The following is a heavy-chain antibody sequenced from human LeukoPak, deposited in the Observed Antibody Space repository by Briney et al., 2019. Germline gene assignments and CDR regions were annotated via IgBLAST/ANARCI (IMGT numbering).Heavy chain of an antibody. Sequence: ASVKVSCKASGYTFTGYYMHWVRQAPGQGLEWMGWINPNSGGTNYAQKFQGRVTMTRDTSISTAYMELSKLGSDDTAVYYCARDHPRRGSAKQYSDYWGQGTLVTVSS. CDR3: ARDHPRRGSAKQYSDY. CDR2: INPNSGGT. CDR1: GYTFTGYY. J-gene: IGHJ4*02. D-gene: IGHD3-10*01. V-gene: IGHV1-2*02.